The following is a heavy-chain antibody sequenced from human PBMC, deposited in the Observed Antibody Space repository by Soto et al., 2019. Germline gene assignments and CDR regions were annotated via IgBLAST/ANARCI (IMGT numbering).Heavy chain of an antibody. V-gene: IGHV1-3*01. CDR3: ARAHIAEYFGLDV. CDR2: ITVVDGYT. CDR1: GYTFTTYA. J-gene: IGHJ6*02. Sequence: ASVKVSCKASGYTFTTYAIHWLRQAPGQSLEWLGYITVVDGYTLYPQRFQGRVTISTDTSASTAYMELGSLTSEDTAVYFRARAHIAEYFGLDVWGQGTRVTVSS.